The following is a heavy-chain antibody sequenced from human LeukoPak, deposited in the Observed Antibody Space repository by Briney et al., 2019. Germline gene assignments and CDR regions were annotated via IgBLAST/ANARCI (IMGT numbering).Heavy chain of an antibody. CDR1: GGSISSSSYY. CDR3: ARHQAAAGPKILPYYYGMDV. CDR2: IYYSGST. D-gene: IGHD6-13*01. V-gene: IGHV4-39*01. J-gene: IGHJ6*02. Sequence: PSETLSLTCTVSGGSISSSSYYWGWIRQPPGKGLEWIGSIYYSGSTYYNPSLKSRVTISVDTSKNQFSLKLSSVTAADTAVYYCARHQAAAGPKILPYYYGMDVWGQGTTVTVSS.